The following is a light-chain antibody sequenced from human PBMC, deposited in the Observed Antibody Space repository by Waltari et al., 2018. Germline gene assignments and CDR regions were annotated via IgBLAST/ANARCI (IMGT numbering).Light chain of an antibody. J-gene: IGLJ2*01. V-gene: IGLV3-25*03. Sequence: SYELTQPPSVSVSPGQTARITCSGAVLPKQYAYLYQQKPGQAPVLVIYKDSERPSGIPERFSGSSSGTTVTLTISGVQAEDEADYYCQSVDSSGTYVLFGGGTKLTVL. CDR3: QSVDSSGTYVL. CDR2: KDS. CDR1: VLPKQY.